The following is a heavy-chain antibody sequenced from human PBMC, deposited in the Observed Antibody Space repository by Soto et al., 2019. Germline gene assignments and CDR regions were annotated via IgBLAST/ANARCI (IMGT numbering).Heavy chain of an antibody. CDR1: GFTFSTYA. V-gene: IGHV3-23*01. CDR2: IGTGGDT. J-gene: IGHJ4*02. Sequence: PGGSLRLSCAASGFTFSTYALAWVRQAPGMGLQWVSLIGTGGDTYYVDSVKGRFTISRDNNKDMLYLQMNSLRAEDTALYYCTKKVPGKRPFDSWGRGTLVTVSS. CDR3: TKKVPGKRPFDS.